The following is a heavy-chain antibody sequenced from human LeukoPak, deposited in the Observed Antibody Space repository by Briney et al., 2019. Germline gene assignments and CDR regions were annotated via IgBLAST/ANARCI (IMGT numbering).Heavy chain of an antibody. D-gene: IGHD1-1*01. CDR2: ISGSGGST. Sequence: GGSLRLSCAASGFTFSSYAMSWVRQAPGKGLEWVSAISGSGGSTNYADSVKGRFTISRDNSKNTFYVQMNSLRAEDTAVYYCAKGNRPGSENWGQGTLVTVSS. CDR3: AKGNRPGSEN. J-gene: IGHJ4*02. CDR1: GFTFSSYA. V-gene: IGHV3-23*01.